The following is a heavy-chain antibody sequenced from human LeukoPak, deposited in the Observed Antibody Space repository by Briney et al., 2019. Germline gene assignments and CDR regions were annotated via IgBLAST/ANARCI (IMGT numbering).Heavy chain of an antibody. Sequence: SETLSFTCTVSGGSISSYYWSWIRQPPGKGLEWIGYIYYSGSTNYNPSLMSRVTISVDTSKNQFSLKLSSVTAAGTAVYYCARADSSSWYEVDYWGQGTLVTVSS. V-gene: IGHV4-59*01. CDR3: ARADSSSWYEVDY. D-gene: IGHD6-13*01. CDR1: GGSISSYY. J-gene: IGHJ4*02. CDR2: IYYSGST.